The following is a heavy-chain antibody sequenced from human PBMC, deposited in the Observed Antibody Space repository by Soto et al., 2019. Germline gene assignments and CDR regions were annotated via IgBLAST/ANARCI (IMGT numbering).Heavy chain of an antibody. CDR1: GGSFSGYY. CDR3: ARGGLSKYYDF. CDR2: INHSGST. Sequence: SETLSLTCAVYGGSFSGYYWSWIRQPPGRGLEWIGEINHSGSTNYNPSLKSRVTISVDTSKNQFSLKLSSVTAADTAVYYCARGGLSKYYDFWGQGTTVTVSS. D-gene: IGHD3-3*01. V-gene: IGHV4-34*01. J-gene: IGHJ6*02.